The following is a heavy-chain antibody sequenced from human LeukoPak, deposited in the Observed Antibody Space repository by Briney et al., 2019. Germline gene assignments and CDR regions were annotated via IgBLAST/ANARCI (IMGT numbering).Heavy chain of an antibody. CDR2: INSDGSST. V-gene: IGHV3-74*01. Sequence: GGSLRLSCAASGFPFSSYWMHWVRQAPGKGLVWVSRINSDGSSTSYADSVKGRFTISRDNAKNTLYLQMNSLRAEDTAVYYCARDQASGSYYYYYYMDVWGKGTTVTISS. CDR1: GFPFSSYW. CDR3: ARDQASGSYYYYYYMDV. J-gene: IGHJ6*03. D-gene: IGHD3-10*01.